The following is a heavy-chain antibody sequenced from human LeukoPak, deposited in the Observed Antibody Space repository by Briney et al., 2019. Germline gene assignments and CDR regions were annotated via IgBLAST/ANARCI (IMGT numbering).Heavy chain of an antibody. J-gene: IGHJ4*02. CDR1: GFTLRSYA. V-gene: IGHV3-23*01. Sequence: GGSLRLSCAASGFTLRSYAMSWLRQAPGKGLEWVSAISGSGGSTYYADSVKGRFTISRDNSKNTLYLQMNSLRAEDTAVYYCAKDKRITMVRGVIAPFDYWGQGTLVTVSS. CDR3: AKDKRITMVRGVIAPFDY. CDR2: ISGSGGST. D-gene: IGHD3-10*01.